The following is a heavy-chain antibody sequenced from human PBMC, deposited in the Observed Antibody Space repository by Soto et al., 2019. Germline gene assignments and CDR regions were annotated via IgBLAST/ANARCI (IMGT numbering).Heavy chain of an antibody. J-gene: IGHJ4*02. V-gene: IGHV3-64*01. Sequence: VGSLRLSCAASGFTFSGYSMFWVRQAPGKGLEYVSAINTNGVNTFYAKSVKGRFTISRDNSKNTMYLQMGSLRAEDMAVYYCARGRVEDSSGWATYFDYWGQGALVTVSS. CDR3: ARGRVEDSSGWATYFDY. CDR1: GFTFSGYS. D-gene: IGHD6-19*01. CDR2: INTNGVNT.